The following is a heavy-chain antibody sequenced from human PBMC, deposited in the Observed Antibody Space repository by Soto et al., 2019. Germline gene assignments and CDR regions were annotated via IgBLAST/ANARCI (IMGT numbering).Heavy chain of an antibody. V-gene: IGHV1-46*03. CDR2: LNPSTGDT. Sequence: QVQLVQSGAEVKKPGASVKGSCKASGYTFTSYYLHWVRQAPGQGLEGMGILNPSTGDTNYVQKFQGRGTMTRDTSTSTVYMDLSSLTSEDTAVYYCARSSSGWWKPYDYWGQGSLFTVSS. CDR3: ARSSSGWWKPYDY. D-gene: IGHD2-15*01. J-gene: IGHJ4*02. CDR1: GYTFTSYY.